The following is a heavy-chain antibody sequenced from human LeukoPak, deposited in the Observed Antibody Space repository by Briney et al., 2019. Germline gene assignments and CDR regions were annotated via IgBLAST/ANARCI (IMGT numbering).Heavy chain of an antibody. CDR1: GGSFSGYY. J-gene: IGHJ5*02. D-gene: IGHD6-13*01. Sequence: PSETLSLTCAVYGGSFSGYYWSWIRQPPGKGLEWIGEINHSGSTNYNPSLKSRVTISVDTSKNQFSLKLSSVTAADTAVYYCARARGGGYSSSSWYRIGWFDPWGQGTLVTVSS. CDR3: ARARGGGYSSSSWYRIGWFDP. CDR2: INHSGST. V-gene: IGHV4-34*01.